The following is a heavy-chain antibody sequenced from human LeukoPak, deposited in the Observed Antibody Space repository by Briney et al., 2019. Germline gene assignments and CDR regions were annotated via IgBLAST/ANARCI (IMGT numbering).Heavy chain of an antibody. D-gene: IGHD2-15*01. V-gene: IGHV4-39*07. CDR2: IYYSGST. CDR3: ASLSEYCSHGSSYLGWFDP. Sequence: PSETLSLTCTVSGGSISSSSYYWGWIRQPPGKGLEWIESIYYSGSTYYNPSLKSRVTITVDTSKNQFSLKLSSVTAADTAVYYCASLSEYCSHGSSYLGWFDPWGQGTLVTVSS. J-gene: IGHJ5*02. CDR1: GGSISSSSYY.